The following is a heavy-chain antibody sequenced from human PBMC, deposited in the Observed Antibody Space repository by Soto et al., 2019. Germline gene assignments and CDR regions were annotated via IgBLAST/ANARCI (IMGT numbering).Heavy chain of an antibody. Sequence: GGSLRLSCAASGFTFSSYWMSWVRQAPGKGLEWVANIKQDGSEKYYVDSVKGRFTISRDNAKNSLYLQMNSLRAEDTAVYYCAREGFRRVMSHYGMDVWGQGTTVPVSS. CDR2: IKQDGSEK. J-gene: IGHJ6*02. CDR1: GFTFSSYW. D-gene: IGHD3-16*01. V-gene: IGHV3-7*04. CDR3: AREGFRRVMSHYGMDV.